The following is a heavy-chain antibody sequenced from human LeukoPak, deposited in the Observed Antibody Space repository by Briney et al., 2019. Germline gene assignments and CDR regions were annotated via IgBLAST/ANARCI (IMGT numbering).Heavy chain of an antibody. V-gene: IGHV3-30-3*01. CDR2: ISYDGSNK. J-gene: IGHJ4*02. D-gene: IGHD3-16*02. CDR3: AGRLRLGELSSDY. CDR1: GFTFSSYA. Sequence: GGSLRLSCAASGFTFSSYAMHWVRQAPGKGLEWVAVISYDGSNKYYADSVKGRFTISRDNSKNTLYLQMNSLRAEDTAVCYCAGRLRLGELSSDYWGQGTLVTVSS.